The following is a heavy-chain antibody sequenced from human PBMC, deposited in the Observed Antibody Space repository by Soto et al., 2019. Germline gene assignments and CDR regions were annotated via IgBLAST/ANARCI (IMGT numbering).Heavy chain of an antibody. Sequence: EVHLLESGGGMLQPGGSLRLSCAASGFTFSSYAMNWVRHAPGKGREWVSTISGSGGGGTTYYPDSVKGRFTISRDNFKNTLYLQMNSLRAEDTAVYYCAKDSGHIPQDFDSWGQGALVTVSS. V-gene: IGHV3-23*01. CDR3: AKDSGHIPQDFDS. CDR2: ISGSGGGGTT. CDR1: GFTFSSYA. J-gene: IGHJ4*02. D-gene: IGHD1-1*01.